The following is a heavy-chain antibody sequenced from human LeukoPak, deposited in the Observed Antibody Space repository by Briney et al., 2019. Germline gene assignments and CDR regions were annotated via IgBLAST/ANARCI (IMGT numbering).Heavy chain of an antibody. CDR2: ISGSGESK. J-gene: IGHJ6*03. V-gene: IGHV3-23*01. Sequence: GGSLRLSCAASGFTFSSYAMSWVRQAPGKGPEWVSGISGSGESKYYADSVKGRFTISRDFAKNTLYLQMSSLRVEDTALYYCAKGSHDSGGYYTSRYYFYIDVWGKGTTVTVSS. CDR1: GFTFSSYA. D-gene: IGHD3-10*01. CDR3: AKGSHDSGGYYTSRYYFYIDV.